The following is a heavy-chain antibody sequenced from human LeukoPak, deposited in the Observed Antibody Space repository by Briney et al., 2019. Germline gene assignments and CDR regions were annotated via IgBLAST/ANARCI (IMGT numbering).Heavy chain of an antibody. CDR1: GFTFSSYT. J-gene: IGHJ2*01. V-gene: IGHV3-23*01. Sequence: PGGSLRLSCAASGFTFSSYTMSWVRQAPGKGLEWVSAISGSGGSTYYADSVKGRFTISRDNSKNTLYLQMDSLRAEDTAVYYCAKDGKQSKSWYFDLWGRGTLVTVSS. CDR2: ISGSGGST. CDR3: AKDGKQSKSWYFDL. D-gene: IGHD4-11*01.